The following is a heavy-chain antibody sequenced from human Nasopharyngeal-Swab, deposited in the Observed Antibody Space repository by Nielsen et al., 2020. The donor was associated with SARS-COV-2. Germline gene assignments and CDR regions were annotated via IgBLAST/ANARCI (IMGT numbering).Heavy chain of an antibody. Sequence: GESLKISCEASGFSFSSYGMHWVRQAPGKGLEWVTVISSDGSNKYYEESVKGRFTISRDNSKNTLYLLMSSLRAEDTAVYYCAKDYYDTLAGYYGPDFWGQGTLVTVSS. CDR1: GFSFSSYG. D-gene: IGHD3-9*01. V-gene: IGHV3-30*18. CDR2: ISSDGSNK. J-gene: IGHJ4*02. CDR3: AKDYYDTLAGYYGPDF.